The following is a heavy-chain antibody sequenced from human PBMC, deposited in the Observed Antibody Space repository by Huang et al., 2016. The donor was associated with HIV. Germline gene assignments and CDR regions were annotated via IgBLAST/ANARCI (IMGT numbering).Heavy chain of an antibody. CDR1: GFTFSSDW. J-gene: IGHJ4*02. Sequence: EVQLVASGGGLVQPGGSLRLSCAASGFTFSSDWMQWVGQGPGKGRVWVSRSNSEGSSTSYADSVKGRFTISRDNAKNTLYLQMNSLRAEDTAVYYCARDSQQWLVEDYWGQGTLVTVSS. CDR3: ARDSQQWLVEDY. D-gene: IGHD6-19*01. CDR2: SNSEGSST. V-gene: IGHV3-74*01.